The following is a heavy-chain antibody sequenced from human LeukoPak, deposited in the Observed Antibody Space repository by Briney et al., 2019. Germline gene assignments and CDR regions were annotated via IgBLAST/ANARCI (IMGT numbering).Heavy chain of an antibody. CDR3: VRGLYGLGWDY. CDR1: RCSLSSYN. CDR2: VSSDWGTT. Sequence: GGSLRLACSASRCSLSSYNMHWVRQAPGKGLEFVSGVSSDWGTTDYADSARDRFTISRDNSKNTLYLQMSSLRAEDTAIYYCVRGLYGLGWDYWGPGTLVTVSS. V-gene: IGHV3-64D*06. D-gene: IGHD3-10*01. J-gene: IGHJ4*02.